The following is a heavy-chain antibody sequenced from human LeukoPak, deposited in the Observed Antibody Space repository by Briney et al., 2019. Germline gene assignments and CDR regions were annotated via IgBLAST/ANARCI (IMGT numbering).Heavy chain of an antibody. CDR1: GGSISSYY. V-gene: IGHV4-59*01. CDR3: ARVSRHYYDSSGYFSHGYYYYGMDV. CDR2: IYYSGST. J-gene: IGHJ6*02. D-gene: IGHD3-22*01. Sequence: SETLSFTCTVSGGSISSYYWSWIRQPPGKGLEWIGYIYYSGSTNYNPSLKSRVTISVDTSKNQFSLKLSSVTAADTAVYYCARVSRHYYDSSGYFSHGYYYYGMDVWGQGTTVTVSS.